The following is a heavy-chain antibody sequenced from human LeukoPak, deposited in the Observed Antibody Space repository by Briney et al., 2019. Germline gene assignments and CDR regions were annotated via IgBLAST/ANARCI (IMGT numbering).Heavy chain of an antibody. J-gene: IGHJ6*02. V-gene: IGHV3-33*01. D-gene: IGHD3-16*01. CDR1: GFTFSSYG. Sequence: GGSLRLSCAASGFTFSSYGMHWVRQAPGKGLEWVAVIWYDGSNKYYADSVKGRFTISRDNSKNTLYLQMNSLRAEDTAVYYCAREFEVMGYGMDVWGQGTTVTVSS. CDR2: IWYDGSNK. CDR3: AREFEVMGYGMDV.